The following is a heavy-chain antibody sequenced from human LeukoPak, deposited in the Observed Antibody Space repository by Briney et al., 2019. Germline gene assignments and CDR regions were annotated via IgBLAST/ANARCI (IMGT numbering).Heavy chain of an antibody. V-gene: IGHV3-74*01. CDR2: INSDGSGI. Sequence: GGSLRLSCAVSGFTLSSYWMHWVRQLPGKGLVWVSRINSDGSGISYAGSVKGRFTISRDNAKNTLYLQMNSLRVEDTAVYYCARGNAHAFDIWGQGTMVTVSS. J-gene: IGHJ3*02. CDR3: ARGNAHAFDI. CDR1: GFTLSSYW.